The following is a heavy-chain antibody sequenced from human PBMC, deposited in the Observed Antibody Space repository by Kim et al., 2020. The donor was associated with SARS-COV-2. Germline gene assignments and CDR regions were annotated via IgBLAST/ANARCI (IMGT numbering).Heavy chain of an antibody. D-gene: IGHD6-13*01. CDR1: GFTFSSYS. J-gene: IGHJ2*01. V-gene: IGHV3-21*01. Sequence: GGSLRLSCAASGFTFSSYSMNWVRQAPGKGLEWVSSISSSSSYIYYADSVKGRFTISRDNAKNSLYLQMNSLRAEDTAVYYCARDPGVEQPFDLWGRGTLVTVSS. CDR3: ARDPGVEQPFDL. CDR2: ISSSSSYI.